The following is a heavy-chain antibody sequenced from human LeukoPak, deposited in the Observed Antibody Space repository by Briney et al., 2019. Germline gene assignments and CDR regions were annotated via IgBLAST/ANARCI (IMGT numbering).Heavy chain of an antibody. CDR1: GFTFDYYG. CDR3: ARDVSFSSSPDAFDI. J-gene: IGHJ3*02. Sequence: GGSLRLSCAASGFTFDYYGMSWVRQAPGKGLEWVSGINWNGGSTGYADSVKGRFTISRDNAKNSLYLQMNSLRAEDTALYYCARDVSFSSSPDAFDIWGQGTMVTVSS. D-gene: IGHD6-13*01. V-gene: IGHV3-20*04. CDR2: INWNGGST.